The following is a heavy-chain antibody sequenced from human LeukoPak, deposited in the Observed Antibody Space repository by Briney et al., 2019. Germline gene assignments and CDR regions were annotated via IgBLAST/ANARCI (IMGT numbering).Heavy chain of an antibody. Sequence: GSLRLSCAVSGITLSNYGMSWVRQAPGKGLEWVAGISDSGGSRNYADSVKGRFTIPRDNPKNTLYLQMNSLRAEDTAVYFCAKRGVVIRVILVGFHKEAYYFDSWGQGALVTVSS. V-gene: IGHV3-23*01. D-gene: IGHD3-22*01. CDR2: ISDSGGSR. CDR3: AKRGVVIRVILVGFHKEAYYFDS. CDR1: GITLSNYG. J-gene: IGHJ4*02.